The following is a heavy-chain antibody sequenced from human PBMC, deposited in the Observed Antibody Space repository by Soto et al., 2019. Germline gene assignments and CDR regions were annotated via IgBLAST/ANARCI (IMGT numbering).Heavy chain of an antibody. D-gene: IGHD4-4*01. CDR1: GDNFTSYW. CDR3: ARKGFSKHYCYAADD. CDR2: ILPDDADT. Sequence: XESLKVPRQSSGDNFTSYWIGLVPQAPGKGLEWMGIILPDDADTRYSPSFEGHVTISADRSTNTAFLHLRSLEASDTATYLWARKGFSKHYCYAADDWGQGTMVTVSS. V-gene: IGHV5-51*01. J-gene: IGHJ6*02.